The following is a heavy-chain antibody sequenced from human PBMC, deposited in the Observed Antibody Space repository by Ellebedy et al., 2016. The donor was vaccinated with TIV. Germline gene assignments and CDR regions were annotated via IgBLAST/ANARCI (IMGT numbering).Heavy chain of an antibody. CDR3: ARASGSGTYTYYYYALDV. J-gene: IGHJ6*02. V-gene: IGHV3-30-3*01. Sequence: GGSLRLXXAASGFTFTNHAMHWVRQAPGKGLEWVAVIAYDGSNKFYADSVKGRFTISRDNSKDTVYLQMNSLRPEDTAVYYCARASGSGTYTYYYYALDVWGQGTTVTVSS. D-gene: IGHD3-10*01. CDR1: GFTFTNHA. CDR2: IAYDGSNK.